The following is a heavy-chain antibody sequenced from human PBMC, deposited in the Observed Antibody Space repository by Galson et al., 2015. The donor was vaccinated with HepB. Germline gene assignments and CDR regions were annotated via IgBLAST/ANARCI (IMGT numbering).Heavy chain of an antibody. Sequence: QSGAEVKKPGESLKISCKGSGYSFTDYWIGWVRQMPGKGLEYMGIIYPDDSDTRYSPSFQGQVTISADKSISTAYVQWSSLKASDTAMYNCARFSGPRLDTIWCDPWGQVTLVTVSS. CDR3: ARFSGPRLDTIWCDP. CDR2: IYPDDSDT. CDR1: GYSFTDYW. V-gene: IGHV5-51*01. D-gene: IGHD3-10*01. J-gene: IGHJ5*02.